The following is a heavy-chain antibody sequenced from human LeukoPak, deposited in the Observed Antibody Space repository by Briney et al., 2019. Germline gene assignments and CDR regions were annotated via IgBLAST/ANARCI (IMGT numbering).Heavy chain of an antibody. D-gene: IGHD2-2*02. CDR3: ARERPSGLTGIVVVPAAIGPHNAFDI. CDR2: ISAYNGNT. Sequence: ASVKVSCKASGYTFTSYGISWVRQTPGQGLEWMGWISAYNGNTNYAQKLQGRVTMTTDTSTSTAYMELRSLRSDDTAVYYCARERPSGLTGIVVVPAAIGPHNAFDIWGQGTMVTVSS. J-gene: IGHJ3*02. V-gene: IGHV1-18*01. CDR1: GYTFTSYG.